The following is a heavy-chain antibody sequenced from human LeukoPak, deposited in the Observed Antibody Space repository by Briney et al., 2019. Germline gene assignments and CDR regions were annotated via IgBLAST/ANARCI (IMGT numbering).Heavy chain of an antibody. CDR3: TSPLGADILTGYYG. V-gene: IGHV3-7*01. D-gene: IGHD3-9*01. J-gene: IGHJ4*02. Sequence: GGSLRLSCAASGFTFSRYWMSWVRQAPGKVPEWVANIKQDGSEKYYVDSVKGRFTISRDNAKNSLYLQMNTLRAEDTAVYYCTSPLGADILTGYYGWGQGTLVTVSS. CDR1: GFTFSRYW. CDR2: IKQDGSEK.